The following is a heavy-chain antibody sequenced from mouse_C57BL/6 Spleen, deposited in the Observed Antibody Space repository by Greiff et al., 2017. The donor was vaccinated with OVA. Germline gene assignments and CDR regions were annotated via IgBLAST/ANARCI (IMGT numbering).Heavy chain of an antibody. D-gene: IGHD2-5*01. Sequence: EVQLQESGPGLVKPSQSLSLTCSVTGYSITSGYYWNWIRQFPGNKLEWMGYISYDGSNNYNPSLKNRISITRDTSKNQFFLKLNSVTTEDTATYYCARGSNYVDYYAMDYWGQGTSVTVSS. V-gene: IGHV3-6*01. CDR2: ISYDGSN. J-gene: IGHJ4*01. CDR3: ARGSNYVDYYAMDY. CDR1: GYSITSGYY.